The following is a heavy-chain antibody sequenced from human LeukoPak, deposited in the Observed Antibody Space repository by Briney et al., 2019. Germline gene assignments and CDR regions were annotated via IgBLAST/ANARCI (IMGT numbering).Heavy chain of an antibody. V-gene: IGHV3-23*01. Sequence: GGSLRLSCAASGFAFSNFAMSWVRQAPGRGLEWVSAMSGSGYYTYYVESVKGRFTISRDNSKNTLYLHMNSLRADDTAVYYCAKMEGQRLYDYCMDVWGRGTTVTVSS. CDR1: GFAFSNFA. CDR3: AKMEGQRLYDYCMDV. CDR2: MSGSGYYT. D-gene: IGHD3-3*01. J-gene: IGHJ6*03.